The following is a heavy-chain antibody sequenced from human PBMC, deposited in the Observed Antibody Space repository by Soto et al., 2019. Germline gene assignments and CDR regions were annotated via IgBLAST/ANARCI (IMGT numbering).Heavy chain of an antibody. CDR3: ASGPGVAAAGIYVTHDY. D-gene: IGHD6-13*01. Sequence: QVQLVQSGAEVKKPGSSVKVSCKASGGTFSSYAISWVRQAPGQGLEWMGGIIPIFGTANYAQKFQGRVTIAADKTTSTADMERSSRRSEDTAAYYGASGPGVAAAGIYVTHDYGGQGTRVTVAS. CDR1: GGTFSSYA. J-gene: IGHJ4*02. CDR2: IIPIFGTA. V-gene: IGHV1-69*06.